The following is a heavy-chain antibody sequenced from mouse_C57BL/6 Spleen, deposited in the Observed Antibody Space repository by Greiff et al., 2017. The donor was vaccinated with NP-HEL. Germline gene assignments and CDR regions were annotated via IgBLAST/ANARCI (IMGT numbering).Heavy chain of an antibody. J-gene: IGHJ2*01. CDR3: ARTTDGYFPFDY. V-gene: IGHV1-76*01. CDR2: IYPGSGNT. D-gene: IGHD2-3*01. Sequence: VQLQQSGAELVRPGASVKLSCKASGYTFTDYYINWVKHRPGQGLEWIARIYPGSGNTYYNEKFKGKATLTAEKSSSTAYMQLSSLTSEDSAVYFCARTTDGYFPFDYWGQGTTLTVSS. CDR1: GYTFTDYY.